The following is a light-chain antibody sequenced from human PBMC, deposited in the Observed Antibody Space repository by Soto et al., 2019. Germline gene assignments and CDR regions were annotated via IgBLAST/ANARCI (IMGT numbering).Light chain of an antibody. V-gene: IGKV3-11*01. CDR2: DAS. CDR1: QSVSNF. Sequence: EIGLTQSPGTLSLSQGERATLSCRASQSVSNFLAWYHQTPGQAPRLLIFDASSRATGIPDRFNGSGSGTDFTLTIGRLEPEDFAFYYCQHRSNWPLTFGGGTKVDIK. J-gene: IGKJ4*01. CDR3: QHRSNWPLT.